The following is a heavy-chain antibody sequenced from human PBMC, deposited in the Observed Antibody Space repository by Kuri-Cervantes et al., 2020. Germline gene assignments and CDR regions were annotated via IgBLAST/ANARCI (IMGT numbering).Heavy chain of an antibody. D-gene: IGHD6-19*01. CDR1: GYTFTSYD. J-gene: IGHJ2*01. Sequence: ASVKVSCKASGYTFTSYDINWVRQATGQGLEWMGWMNPNSGNTGYAQKFQGRVTMTRNTSISTAYMELSSLGSEDTAVYYCARDPSSGWYFDLWGRGTLVTVSS. V-gene: IGHV1-8*01. CDR3: ARDPSSGWYFDL. CDR2: MNPNSGNT.